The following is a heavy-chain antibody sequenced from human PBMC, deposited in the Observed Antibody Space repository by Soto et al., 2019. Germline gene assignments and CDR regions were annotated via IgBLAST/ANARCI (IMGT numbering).Heavy chain of an antibody. J-gene: IGHJ4*02. CDR2: ISWNSGSI. CDR1: GFTFDDYA. Sequence: PGGSLRLSCAASGFTFDDYAMHWVRQAPGKGLEWVSGISWNSGSIGYADSVKGRFTISRDNAKNSLYLQMNSLRAEDTALYYCAKGYSSSWSYFDYWGQGTLVTV. D-gene: IGHD6-13*01. V-gene: IGHV3-9*01. CDR3: AKGYSSSWSYFDY.